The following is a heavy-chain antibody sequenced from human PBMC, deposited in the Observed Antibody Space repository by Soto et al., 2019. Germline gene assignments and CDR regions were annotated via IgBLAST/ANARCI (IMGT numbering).Heavy chain of an antibody. CDR2: FIPMFNRP. CDR3: ARRQVRYVSNYYSDFDV. D-gene: IGHD1-20*01. Sequence: QVQLVQSGAEVKKPGSSVKVSCKASGGTFSSYAISWVRQAPGQGLEWMGGFIPMFNRPHSARKFQGRVTITADESTITDSLNLNSLRSEDTAVYYRARRQVRYVSNYYSDFDVCGQETTVPDSS. J-gene: IGHJ6*02. CDR1: GGTFSSYA. V-gene: IGHV1-69*01.